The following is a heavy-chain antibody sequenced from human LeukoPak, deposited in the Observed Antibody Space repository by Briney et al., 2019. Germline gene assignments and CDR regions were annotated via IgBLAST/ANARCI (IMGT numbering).Heavy chain of an antibody. V-gene: IGHV4-34*01. J-gene: IGHJ4*02. CDR3: ARHFSPAPDTGFDY. Sequence: SETLSLTCAVYGGSFSGYYWSWIRQPPGKGLEWIGEINHSGSTNYNPSLKSRVTISVDTSKNQFSLKLSSVTAADTAVYYCARHFSPAPDTGFDYWGQGTLVTVSS. CDR1: GGSFSGYY. CDR2: INHSGST. D-gene: IGHD3-3*02.